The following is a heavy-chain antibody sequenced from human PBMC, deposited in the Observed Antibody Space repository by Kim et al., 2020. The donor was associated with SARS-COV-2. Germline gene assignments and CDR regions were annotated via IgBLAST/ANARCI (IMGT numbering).Heavy chain of an antibody. CDR3: ARDHIVGSSSSSEYYYYGMDV. V-gene: IGHV3-53*01. J-gene: IGHJ6*02. D-gene: IGHD6-6*01. CDR1: GFTVSSNY. Sequence: GGSLRLSCAASGFTVSSNYMSWVRQAPGKGLEWVSVIYSGGSTYYADSVKGRFTISRDNSKNTLYLQMNSLRAEDTAVYYCARDHIVGSSSSSEYYYYGMDVWGQGTTVTVSS. CDR2: IYSGGST.